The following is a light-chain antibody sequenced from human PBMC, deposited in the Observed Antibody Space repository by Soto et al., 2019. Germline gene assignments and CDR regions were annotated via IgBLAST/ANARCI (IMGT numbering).Light chain of an antibody. CDR2: DAS. Sequence: ETVLTQSPGTLSLSPGERATLSCRVSQSVRGNLAWYQQKPGLAPRLLIYDASRRATGIPDRFSGSGSGTDFTLTISSLEPEDFAVYYCQQRSDWLQWTFVQGTKVDVK. J-gene: IGKJ1*01. V-gene: IGKV3-11*01. CDR1: QSVRGN. CDR3: QQRSDWLQWT.